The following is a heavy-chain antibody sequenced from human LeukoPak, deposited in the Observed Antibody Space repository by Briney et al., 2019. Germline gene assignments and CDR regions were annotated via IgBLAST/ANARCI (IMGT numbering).Heavy chain of an antibody. V-gene: IGHV3-9*01. D-gene: IGHD5-24*01. CDR2: IAWNTGSK. CDR1: GFTFDDYA. CDR3: ARTIEMATISYFDY. Sequence: PGRSLRLSCAASGFTFDDYAMHWVRQAPGKGLEWVSGIAWNTGSKGYAESVKGRFTISRDNTKNSLYLQMNSLRAGDTAVYYCARTIEMATISYFDYWGQGTLVTVSS. J-gene: IGHJ4*02.